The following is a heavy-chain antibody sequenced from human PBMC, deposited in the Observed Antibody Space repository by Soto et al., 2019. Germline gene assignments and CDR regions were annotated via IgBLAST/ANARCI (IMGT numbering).Heavy chain of an antibody. D-gene: IGHD1-26*01. J-gene: IGHJ3*01. Sequence: DVQLVESGGGSVQPGGSLSLSCAATGFTFSYYWMHWVRQAPGKGLVWVSRIHSDGSSTTDADSVKGRFTTSRDNAKSTLYLQMNSLRAEDTAVYYCARGQWGAFDLWGQGTMVTVAS. CDR1: GFTFSYYW. V-gene: IGHV3-74*01. CDR3: ARGQWGAFDL. CDR2: IHSDGSST.